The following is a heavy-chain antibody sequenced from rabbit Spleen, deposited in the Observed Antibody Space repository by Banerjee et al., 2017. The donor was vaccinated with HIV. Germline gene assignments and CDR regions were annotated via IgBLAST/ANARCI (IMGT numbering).Heavy chain of an antibody. CDR3: VRDLGYDDYSEKGYFNL. Sequence: QSLEESGGDLVKPGASLTLTCTVSGFSFSSSWICWVRQAPGKGLEWIACIDTNDGDTDYANWPKGRFTISKTSSTTVTLQMTSLTAADTATYFCVRDLGYDDYSEKGYFNLWGQGTLVTVS. V-gene: IGHV1S40*01. CDR2: IDTNDGDT. CDR1: GFSFSSSW. D-gene: IGHD2-1*01. J-gene: IGHJ4*01.